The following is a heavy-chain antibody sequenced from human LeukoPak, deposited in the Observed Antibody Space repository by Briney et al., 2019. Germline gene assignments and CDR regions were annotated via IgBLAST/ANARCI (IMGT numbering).Heavy chain of an antibody. V-gene: IGHV1-24*01. CDR1: GYTLTELS. CDR3: ATAHPGDYYYYYGMDV. Sequence: GASVKVSCKVSGYTLTELSMHWVRQAPGKGLEWMGGFDPEDGETIYAQKFQGGVTMTEDTSTDTAYMELSSLRSEDTAVYYCATAHPGDYYYYYGMDVWGQGTTVTVSS. D-gene: IGHD4-17*01. CDR2: FDPEDGET. J-gene: IGHJ6*02.